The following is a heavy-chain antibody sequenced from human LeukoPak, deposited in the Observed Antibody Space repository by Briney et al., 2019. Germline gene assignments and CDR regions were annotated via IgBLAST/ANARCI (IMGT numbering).Heavy chain of an antibody. J-gene: IGHJ4*02. CDR3: ARVLEAGSDY. CDR2: INPNSGGT. Sequence: ASVKVSCKASGGTFSSYAISWVRQAPGQGLEWMGGINPNSGGTNYAQKFQGRVTMTRDTSISTAYMELSRLRSDDTAVYYCARVLEAGSDYWGQGTLVTVSS. CDR1: GGTFSSYA. V-gene: IGHV1-2*02. D-gene: IGHD1-1*01.